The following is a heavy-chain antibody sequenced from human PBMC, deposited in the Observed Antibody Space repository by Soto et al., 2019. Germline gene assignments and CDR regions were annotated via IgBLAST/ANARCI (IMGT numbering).Heavy chain of an antibody. CDR2: IDHEGSGT. Sequence: GGSLRLSCTASGFTLSGYWVHWVRQAPGKGLVWVSRIDHEGSGTSYADSVKGRFTISRDNAKNTAFLQMNSLTSDDTAVYYCGSVIEIWGQGTPVTVSS. D-gene: IGHD3-10*01. CDR3: GSVIEI. CDR1: GFTLSGYW. J-gene: IGHJ4*02. V-gene: IGHV3-74*01.